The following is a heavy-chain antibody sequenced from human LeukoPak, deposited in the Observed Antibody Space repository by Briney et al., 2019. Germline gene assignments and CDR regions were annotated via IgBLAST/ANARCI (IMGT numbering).Heavy chain of an antibody. J-gene: IGHJ4*02. V-gene: IGHV4-30-4*08. CDR1: GGSISSGDYY. D-gene: IGHD6-6*01. CDR2: IYYSGST. CDR3: AQGGDYSSSSVFDY. Sequence: SQTLSLTCTVSGGSISSGDYYWSWIRQPPGKGLEWIGYIYYSGSTYYNPALKSRVTISVATSKNQFSLKLSSVTAADTAVYYCAQGGDYSSSSVFDYWGQGTPVTVSS.